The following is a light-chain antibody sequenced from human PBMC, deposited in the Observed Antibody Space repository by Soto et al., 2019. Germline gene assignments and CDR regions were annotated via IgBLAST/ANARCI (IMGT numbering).Light chain of an antibody. CDR1: QSVSSN. V-gene: IGKV3-15*01. CDR2: GAS. CDR3: QQYNKWPPT. Sequence: EIVMTQSPATLSVSPGERATLSCRASQSVSSNLAWFQQKPGQAPRLLIYGASTRDTGIPARFSGSGSGTKFTLTISSLQSEDFAVYHCQQYNKWPPTFGQGTKVDVK. J-gene: IGKJ1*01.